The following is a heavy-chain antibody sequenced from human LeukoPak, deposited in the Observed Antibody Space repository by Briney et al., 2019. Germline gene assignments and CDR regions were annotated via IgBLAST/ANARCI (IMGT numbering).Heavy chain of an antibody. CDR1: GGSISSGGYS. Sequence: SETLSLTCAVSGGSISSGGYSWSWIRQPPGKGLEWIGYVYHSGSTYYNPSLKSRVTISVDRSKNQFSLKLSSVTAADTAVYYCATLSIMITFGGVSAWFDPWGQGTLVTVSS. J-gene: IGHJ5*02. V-gene: IGHV4-30-2*01. CDR3: ATLSIMITFGGVSAWFDP. CDR2: VYHSGST. D-gene: IGHD3-16*01.